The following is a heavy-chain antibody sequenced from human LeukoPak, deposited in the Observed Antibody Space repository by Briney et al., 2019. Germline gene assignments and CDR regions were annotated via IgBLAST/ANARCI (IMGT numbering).Heavy chain of an antibody. D-gene: IGHD6-13*01. CDR1: GFTFSSYA. J-gene: IGHJ5*02. Sequence: GGSLTLSCAASGFTFSSYAMIWVRQAPGKGLEGVSAISGSGGSTYYADSVKGRFTISRDNSKNTLYLQMNSLRAEDTAVYYCAKTDSSSWYVSNWFDPWGQGTLVTVSS. V-gene: IGHV3-23*01. CDR2: ISGSGGST. CDR3: AKTDSSSWYVSNWFDP.